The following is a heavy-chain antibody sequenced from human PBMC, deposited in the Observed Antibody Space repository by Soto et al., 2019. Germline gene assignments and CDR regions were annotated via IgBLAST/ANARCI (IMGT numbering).Heavy chain of an antibody. CDR3: ASRKREEICSAGNCYFTY. Sequence: QLQLQESGPGLLKPSETLSLTCTVSGASISTSNYYWSWIRQSPGKGLEWIGSVFYSGSSYYNPSLNSRVTISVDASRNQFSLRVNFVTAADTAVYYCASRKREEICSAGNCYFTYWGQGTLVTVSS. CDR2: VFYSGSS. D-gene: IGHD2-15*01. V-gene: IGHV4-39*01. CDR1: GASISTSNYY. J-gene: IGHJ4*02.